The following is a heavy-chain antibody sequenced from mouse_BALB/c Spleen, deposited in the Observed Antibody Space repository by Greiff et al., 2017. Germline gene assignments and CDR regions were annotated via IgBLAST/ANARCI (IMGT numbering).Heavy chain of an antibody. J-gene: IGHJ4*01. Sequence: DVKLVESGGGLVQPGGSRKLSCAASGFTFSSFGMHWVRQAPEKGLEWVAYISSGSSTIYYADTVKGRFTISRDNPKNTLFLQMTSLRSEDTAMYYCARSDYDLYYAMDYWGQGTSVTVSS. CDR2: ISSGSSTI. D-gene: IGHD2-4*01. CDR1: GFTFSSFG. V-gene: IGHV5-17*02. CDR3: ARSDYDLYYAMDY.